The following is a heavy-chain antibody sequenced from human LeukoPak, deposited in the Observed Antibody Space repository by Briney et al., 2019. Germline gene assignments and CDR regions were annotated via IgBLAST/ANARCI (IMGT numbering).Heavy chain of an antibody. CDR1: GYSFINYW. J-gene: IGHJ5*02. D-gene: IGHD3-10*01. CDR3: ARRNSMVRGAFDP. CDR2: IYPGDSDT. V-gene: IGHV5-51*01. Sequence: GESLKISCKASGYSFINYWLGWVRQRLGKGLEWIGIIYPGDSDTRYSPSFQGQVTISADRSISTAFLQWNSLKPSDSAIYYCARRNSMVRGAFDPWGQGTLVTVSS.